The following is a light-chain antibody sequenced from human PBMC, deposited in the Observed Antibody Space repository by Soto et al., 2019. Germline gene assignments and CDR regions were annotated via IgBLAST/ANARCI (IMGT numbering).Light chain of an antibody. J-gene: IGKJ2*02. V-gene: IGKV3-20*01. CDR1: QSISSY. Sequence: ETVLTQSPGTLSLSPGERATLSCRASQSISSYLAWYQQKLGQAPRLLIYGASSRATGIPDRFSGSGSGTDFTLTIGRLEPEDFAVYYCQQCGNSQCTFGQGTKLEIK. CDR3: QQCGNSQCT. CDR2: GAS.